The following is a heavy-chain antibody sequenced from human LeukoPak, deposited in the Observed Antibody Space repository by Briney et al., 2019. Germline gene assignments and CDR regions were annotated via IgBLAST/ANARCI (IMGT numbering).Heavy chain of an antibody. CDR1: GFTFNKFA. D-gene: IGHD2-8*01. Sequence: GGSLRVSCEASGFTFNKFAMSWVRQAPGKGPEWVSAIGSSGATTFYADSVKGRCTISRDNSKNTVYLEMNSLRAEDTAIYYCAKVSVGPLSRPTHVALYYGMDVWGQGPTVTVSS. CDR2: IGSSGATT. CDR3: AKVSVGPLSRPTHVALYYGMDV. V-gene: IGHV3-23*01. J-gene: IGHJ6*02.